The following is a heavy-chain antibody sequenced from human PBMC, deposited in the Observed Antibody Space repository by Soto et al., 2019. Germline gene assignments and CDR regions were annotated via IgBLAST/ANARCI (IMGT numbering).Heavy chain of an antibody. CDR2: IYYSGST. D-gene: IGHD2-15*01. J-gene: IGHJ4*02. CDR3: ARGEGGTSIFDY. Sequence: QLQLQESGPGLVKPSETLSLTCTVSGGSISSSSYYWGWIRQPPGKGLEWIGSIYYSGSTYYNPSLKCRVTISVDTYKNQFSLKLSSVTAADTAVYYCARGEGGTSIFDYWGQGTLVTVSS. CDR1: GGSISSSSYY. V-gene: IGHV4-39*01.